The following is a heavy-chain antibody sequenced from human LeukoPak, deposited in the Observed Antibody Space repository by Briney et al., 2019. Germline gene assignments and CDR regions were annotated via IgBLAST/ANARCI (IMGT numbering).Heavy chain of an antibody. J-gene: IGHJ4*02. V-gene: IGHV3-11*06. CDR2: ISSSSSYI. CDR3: ARDLGVGEQIAGY. CDR1: GFTFSDYY. D-gene: IGHD3-3*01. Sequence: GGSLRLSCAASGFTFSDYYMSWIRQAPGKGLEWVSSISSSSSYIYYADSVKGRFTISRDNAKNSPYLQMNSLRAEDTAVYYCARDLGVGEQIAGYWGQGTLVTVSS.